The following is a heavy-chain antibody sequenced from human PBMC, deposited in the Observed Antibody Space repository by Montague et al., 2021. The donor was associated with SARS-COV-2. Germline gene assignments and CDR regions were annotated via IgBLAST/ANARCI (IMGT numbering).Heavy chain of an antibody. CDR3: ARTEYSLSDWFDP. V-gene: IGHV4-59*13. CDR2: IFHSGIT. Sequence: SETLSLTYSVSGGSISSYYWSWIRQSPGKGLEWIGYIFHSGITDXNPSLKSRVTISVDMSKNQFSLQLNSVTAADSAVYYCARTEYSLSDWFDPWGQGTLVTVS. CDR1: GGSISSYY. D-gene: IGHD6-6*01. J-gene: IGHJ5*02.